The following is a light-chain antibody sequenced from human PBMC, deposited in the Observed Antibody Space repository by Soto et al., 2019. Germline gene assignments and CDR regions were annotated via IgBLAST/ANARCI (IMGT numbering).Light chain of an antibody. CDR3: SSYTSSSSLVV. J-gene: IGLJ2*01. CDR2: DVT. V-gene: IGLV2-14*01. Sequence: ALTQPASVSGSPGQSITISCTGTSSDVGAYNYVSWYQQHPGEAPKLMIYDVTNRPSGVSNRLSGSKSGNTASLTISGLRADDEAHYYCSSYTSSSSLVVFGGGTKLTVL. CDR1: SSDVGAYNY.